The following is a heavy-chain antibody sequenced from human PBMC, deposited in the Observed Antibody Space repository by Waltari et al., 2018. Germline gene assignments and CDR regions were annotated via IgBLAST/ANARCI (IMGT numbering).Heavy chain of an antibody. V-gene: IGHV4-4*07. CDR3: AREQTYYDFWSGYLFDY. CDR1: GGSISSYY. Sequence: QVQLQASGPGLVKPSETLSLTCTVSGGSISSYYCSWIRQPAGKGLEWIGRIYTSGSTNYNPSLKSRVTMSVDTSKNQFSLKLSSVTAADTAVYYCAREQTYYDFWSGYLFDYWGQGTLVTVSS. CDR2: IYTSGST. D-gene: IGHD3-3*01. J-gene: IGHJ4*02.